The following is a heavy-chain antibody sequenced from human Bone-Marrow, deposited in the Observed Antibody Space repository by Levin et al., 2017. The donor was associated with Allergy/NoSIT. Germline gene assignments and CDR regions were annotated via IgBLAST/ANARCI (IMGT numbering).Heavy chain of an antibody. Sequence: GGSLRLSCAASGFNYDDYAMHWVRQGPGKGLEWVSGISWNSKNIGYADSVKGRFTISRDNAKNSLYLQMNSLRAEDTALYYGVKDGRGIGHCSTTTCYKGYYHMDVWGQGTTVTVSS. J-gene: IGHJ6*02. CDR3: VKDGRGIGHCSTTTCYKGYYHMDV. CDR1: GFNYDDYA. D-gene: IGHD2-2*02. V-gene: IGHV3-9*01. CDR2: ISWNSKNI.